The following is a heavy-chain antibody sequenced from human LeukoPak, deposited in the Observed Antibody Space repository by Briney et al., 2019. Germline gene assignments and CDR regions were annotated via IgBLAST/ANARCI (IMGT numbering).Heavy chain of an antibody. CDR1: GFTFSNAW. CDR3: TTAWSLFFDWLSGNWFDP. D-gene: IGHD3-9*01. Sequence: PGGSLRLSCAASGFTFSNAWMSWVRQAPGKGLEWVGRIKSKTDGGTTDYAAPVKGRFTISRDDSKNTLYLQMNSLKTEDTAVYYRTTAWSLFFDWLSGNWFDPWGQGTLVTVSS. J-gene: IGHJ5*02. V-gene: IGHV3-15*01. CDR2: IKSKTDGGTT.